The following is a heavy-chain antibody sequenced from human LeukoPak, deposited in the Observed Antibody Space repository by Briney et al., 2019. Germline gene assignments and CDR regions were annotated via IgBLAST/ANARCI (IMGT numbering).Heavy chain of an antibody. D-gene: IGHD3-22*01. J-gene: IGHJ4*02. Sequence: GGSLRLSCAASGFTFSDYNMKWVRQAPGKGLEWVSSISSSSSYIYYADSVKGRFTISRDNAKNSLYLQMNSLRAENTAVYYCARLPYSSGYYYVEPDDYWGQGTLVTVSS. CDR2: ISSSSSYI. CDR3: ARLPYSSGYYYVEPDDY. CDR1: GFTFSDYN. V-gene: IGHV3-21*01.